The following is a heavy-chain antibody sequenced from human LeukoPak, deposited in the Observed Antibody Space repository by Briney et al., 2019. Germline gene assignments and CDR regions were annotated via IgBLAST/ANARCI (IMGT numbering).Heavy chain of an antibody. CDR3: ASGLAGGEGAFDI. J-gene: IGHJ3*02. CDR1: GYTFTSYD. V-gene: IGHV1-8*01. CDR2: MNPNSGNT. Sequence: ASVKVSCKASGYTFTSYDLNWVRQATGQGLEWMGWMNPNSGNTGYAQKFQGRVTITRNTSISTAYMELSSLRSEDTAVYYCASGLAGGEGAFDIWGQGTMVTVSS. D-gene: IGHD4-17*01.